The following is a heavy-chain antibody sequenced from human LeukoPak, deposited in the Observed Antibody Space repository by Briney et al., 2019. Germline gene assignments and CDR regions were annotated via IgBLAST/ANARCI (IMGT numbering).Heavy chain of an antibody. V-gene: IGHV3-48*01. J-gene: IGHJ4*02. D-gene: IGHD3-10*01. Sequence: GGSLRLSCAASGSTFSSYSVKWVRQAPGKGPEWVSYISSSSSTIYYADSVKGRFTISRDNAKNSLYLQMNSLRAEDTAVYYWGREWSGDYWGQGTLVTVSS. CDR3: GREWSGDY. CDR1: GSTFSSYS. CDR2: ISSSSSTI.